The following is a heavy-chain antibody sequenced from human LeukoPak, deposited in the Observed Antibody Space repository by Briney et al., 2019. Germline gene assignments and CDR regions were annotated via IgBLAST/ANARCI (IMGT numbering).Heavy chain of an antibody. CDR1: GGSFSGYY. D-gene: IGHD3-9*01. CDR2: INHSGST. J-gene: IGHJ4*02. CDR3: ARPSGDILIGYYGL. V-gene: IGHV4-34*01. Sequence: SSETLSLTCAVYGGSFSGYYWSWIRQPPGKGLEWIGEINHSGSTNYNPSLKSRVTISVDTSKNQFSLKLRSVTAAGTAVYYCARPSGDILIGYYGLWGQGTLVTVSS.